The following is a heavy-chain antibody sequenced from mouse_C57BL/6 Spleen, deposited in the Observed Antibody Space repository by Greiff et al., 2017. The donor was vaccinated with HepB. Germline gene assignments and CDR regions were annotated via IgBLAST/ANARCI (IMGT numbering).Heavy chain of an antibody. D-gene: IGHD1-2*01. CDR1: GYSITSGYG. Sequence: VQLKESGPGLVKPSQSLSLTCTVTGYSITSGYGWNWIRQFPGNKLEWMGYLSYSGSTNYNPSLKSRISITRDTSKNQFFLQWNSVTTEDTGTYDCSRTARIKYWSQGTTLTVSS. V-gene: IGHV3-2*02. CDR2: LSYSGST. CDR3: SRTARIKY. J-gene: IGHJ2*01.